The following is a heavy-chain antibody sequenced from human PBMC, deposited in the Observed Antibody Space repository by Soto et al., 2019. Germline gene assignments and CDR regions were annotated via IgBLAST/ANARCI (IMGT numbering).Heavy chain of an antibody. V-gene: IGHV1-69*01. J-gene: IGHJ6*02. D-gene: IGHD2-2*01. CDR2: IIPISDTT. CDR1: GGTFSSYA. Sequence: QVQLVQSGAEVKKPGSSVKVSCKASGGTFSSYAISWVRQAPGQGLEWMGGIIPISDTTNYAQKFQGRVTITADEYTSTVYMELSSLRSEDTAVYYCARSQGSSTSLEIYYYYYYGMDVWGQGTTVTVSS. CDR3: ARSQGSSTSLEIYYYYYYGMDV.